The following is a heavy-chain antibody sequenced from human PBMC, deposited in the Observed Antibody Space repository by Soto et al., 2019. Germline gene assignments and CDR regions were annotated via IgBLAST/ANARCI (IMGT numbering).Heavy chain of an antibody. CDR1: GGSISSGDYF. J-gene: IGHJ6*02. Sequence: SETLSLTCTVSGGSISSGDYFRSWIRQPPGKGLEWIGYIYFSGTTYYNPSLKSRLTISLDTSKNQFSLKLSSVTAADTAVYFCARVPEAPHYYFSMDVWGQGTTVTSP. CDR3: ARVPEAPHYYFSMDV. V-gene: IGHV4-30-4*01. CDR2: IYFSGTT.